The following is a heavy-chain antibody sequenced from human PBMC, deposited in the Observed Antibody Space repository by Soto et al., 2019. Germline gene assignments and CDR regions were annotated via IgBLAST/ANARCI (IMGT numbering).Heavy chain of an antibody. CDR2: IYYSGST. D-gene: IGHD6-6*01. Sequence: SETLSLTCTVAGGSISSGGYSWSWIRQPPGKGLEWIGYIYYSGSTNYNPSLKSRVTISVDTSKNQFSLKLSSVTAADTAVYYCARHRLRSIAVDYWGQGTLVTVSS. CDR1: GGSISSGGYS. V-gene: IGHV4-61*08. J-gene: IGHJ4*02. CDR3: ARHRLRSIAVDY.